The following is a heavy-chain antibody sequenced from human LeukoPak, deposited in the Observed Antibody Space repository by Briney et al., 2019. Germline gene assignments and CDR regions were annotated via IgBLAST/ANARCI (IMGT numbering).Heavy chain of an antibody. CDR1: GGSISSGDYY. CDR3: ARGHDYGDYGYFDY. Sequence: SQTLSLTCTVSGGSISSGDYYWSWIRQPPGKGLEWIGYIYYSGSTYCNPSLKSRVTISVDTSKNQFSLKLSSVTAADTAVYYCARGHDYGDYGYFDYWGQGTLVTVSS. D-gene: IGHD4-17*01. V-gene: IGHV4-30-4*01. J-gene: IGHJ4*02. CDR2: IYYSGST.